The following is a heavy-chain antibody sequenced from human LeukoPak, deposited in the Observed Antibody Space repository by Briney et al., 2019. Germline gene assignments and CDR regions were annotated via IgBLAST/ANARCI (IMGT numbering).Heavy chain of an antibody. CDR1: SGSFSGYY. CDR2: INHSGST. D-gene: IGHD3-10*01. CDR3: ARNRKLLWFGESDY. J-gene: IGHJ4*02. Sequence: SETLSLTCAVYSGSFSGYYWSWIRQPPGKGLEWIGEINHSGSTNYNPSLKSRVTISVDTSKNQFSLKLSSVTAADTAVYYCARNRKLLWFGESDYWGQGTLVTVSS. V-gene: IGHV4-34*01.